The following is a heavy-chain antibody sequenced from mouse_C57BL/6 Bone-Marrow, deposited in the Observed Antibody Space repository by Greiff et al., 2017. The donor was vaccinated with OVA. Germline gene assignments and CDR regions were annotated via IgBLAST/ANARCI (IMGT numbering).Heavy chain of an antibody. CDR3: ARRYYYGSSYLYAMDY. CDR1: GYTFTSYG. D-gene: IGHD1-1*01. J-gene: IGHJ4*01. V-gene: IGHV1-81*01. Sequence: VKLMESGAELARPGASVKLSCKASGYTFTSYGISWVKQRTGQGLEWIGEIYPRSGNTYYNEKFKGKATLTADKSSSTAYMELRSLTSEDSAVYFCARRYYYGSSYLYAMDYWGQGTSVTVSS. CDR2: IYPRSGNT.